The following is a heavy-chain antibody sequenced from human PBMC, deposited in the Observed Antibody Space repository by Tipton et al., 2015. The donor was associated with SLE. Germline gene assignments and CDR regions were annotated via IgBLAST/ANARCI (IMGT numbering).Heavy chain of an antibody. CDR3: ARDLRDYDILTGYYPAGFDI. V-gene: IGHV4-59*12. CDR2: IYHSGST. D-gene: IGHD3-9*01. J-gene: IGHJ3*02. Sequence: TLSLTCTVSGGSISSYYWSWIRQPPGKGLEWIGEIYHSGSTNYNPSLKSRVTISVDTSKNQFSLKLSSVTTADTAVYYCARDLRDYDILTGYYPAGFDIWGQGTMVTVSS. CDR1: GGSISSYY.